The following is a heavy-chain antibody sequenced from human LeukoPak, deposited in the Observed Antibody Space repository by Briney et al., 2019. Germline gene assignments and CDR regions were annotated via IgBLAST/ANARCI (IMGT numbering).Heavy chain of an antibody. CDR2: ISSSSSYI. J-gene: IGHJ6*02. CDR3: ARDGDTMVRGGDYYYGMDV. D-gene: IGHD3-10*01. Sequence: GGSLRLSCAASGFTFSSYSMNWVRQAPGKGLEWASSISSSSSYIYYADSVKGRFTISRDNAKNSLYLQMNSLRAEDTAVYYCARDGDTMVRGGDYYYGMDVWGQGTTVTVSS. V-gene: IGHV3-21*01. CDR1: GFTFSSYS.